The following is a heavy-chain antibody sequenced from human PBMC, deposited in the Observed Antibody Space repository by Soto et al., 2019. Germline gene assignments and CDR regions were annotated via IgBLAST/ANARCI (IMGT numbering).Heavy chain of an antibody. CDR2: IWYDGSNK. CDR3: ARESGGSSGSYYYYYGMDV. CDR1: GFTFSSYG. D-gene: IGHD6-25*01. Sequence: GGSLRLSCAASGFTFSSYGMHWVRQAPGKGLEWVAVIWYDGSNKYYADSVKGRFTISRDNSKNTLYLQMNSLRAEDTAVYYCARESGGSSGSYYYYYGMDVWGQGTTVTVSS. V-gene: IGHV3-33*01. J-gene: IGHJ6*02.